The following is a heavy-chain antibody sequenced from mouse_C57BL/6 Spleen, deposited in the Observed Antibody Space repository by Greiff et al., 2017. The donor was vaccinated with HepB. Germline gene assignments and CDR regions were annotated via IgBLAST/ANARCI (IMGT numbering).Heavy chain of an antibody. CDR1: GFTFSDYG. V-gene: IGHV5-17*01. D-gene: IGHD1-1*01. Sequence: EVKLVESGGGLVKPGGSLKLSCAASGFTFSDYGMHWVRQAPEKGLEWVAYISSGSSTIYYADTVKGRFTIARDNAQNTLFLQMTSLRSEDTAMYYCARDYYGGYFDVLGTGTTVTVSS. CDR3: ARDYYGGYFDV. CDR2: ISSGSSTI. J-gene: IGHJ1*03.